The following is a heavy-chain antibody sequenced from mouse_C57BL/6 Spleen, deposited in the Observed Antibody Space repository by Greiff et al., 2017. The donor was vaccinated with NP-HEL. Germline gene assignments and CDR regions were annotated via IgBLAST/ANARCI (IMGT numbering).Heavy chain of an antibody. J-gene: IGHJ1*03. V-gene: IGHV1-82*01. CDR2: IYPGDGDT. CDR3: ARGGHYYGSSYEWWYFDV. CDR1: GYAFSSSW. Sequence: QVQLQQSGPELVKPGASVKISCKASGYAFSSSWMNWVKQRPGKGLEWIGRIYPGDGDTNYNGKFKGKATLTADKSSSTAYMQLSSLTSEDSAVYFCARGGHYYGSSYEWWYFDVWGTGTTVTVSS. D-gene: IGHD1-1*01.